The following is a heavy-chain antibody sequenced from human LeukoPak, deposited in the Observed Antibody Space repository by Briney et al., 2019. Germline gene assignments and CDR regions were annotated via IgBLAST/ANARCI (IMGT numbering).Heavy chain of an antibody. D-gene: IGHD1-7*01. CDR1: GGTFISYA. J-gene: IGHJ6*03. V-gene: IGHV1-69*05. Sequence: SVKVSCKASGGTFISYAISWVRQAPGQGLEWMGGIIPIFGTANYAQKFQGRVTITTDESTSTAYMELSSLRSEDTAVYYCARREGNYEPNYYYMDVWGKGTTVTVSS. CDR3: ARREGNYEPNYYYMDV. CDR2: IIPIFGTA.